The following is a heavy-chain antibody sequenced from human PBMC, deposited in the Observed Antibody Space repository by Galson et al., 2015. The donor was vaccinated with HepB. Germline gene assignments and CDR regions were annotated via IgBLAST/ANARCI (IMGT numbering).Heavy chain of an antibody. V-gene: IGHV4-59*08. Sequence: ETLSLTCTVSGGSISSYYWSWILQPPGKGLEWIGYIYYSGSTNYNPSLKSRVTISVDTSKNQFSLKLSSVTAADTAVYYCARHRWLGQSDPPFDYWGQGTLVTVSS. CDR3: ARHRWLGQSDPPFDY. CDR2: IYYSGST. J-gene: IGHJ4*02. CDR1: GGSISSYY. D-gene: IGHD6-19*01.